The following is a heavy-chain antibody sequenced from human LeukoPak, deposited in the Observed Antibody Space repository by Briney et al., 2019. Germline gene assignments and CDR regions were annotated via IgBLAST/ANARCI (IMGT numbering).Heavy chain of an antibody. J-gene: IGHJ6*03. D-gene: IGHD3-3*01. CDR2: IIPIFVTA. V-gene: IGHV1-69*05. Sequence: SGKVSCKASGGTFSSYAISWVRQAPGQGLEWMGVIIPIFVTANYAQKFHGRVTITTHESTRTAYMELSSMRYQDTDVYYCASFIRFLEWLTDYYYMDVWGKGTTVTVSS. CDR1: GGTFSSYA. CDR3: ASFIRFLEWLTDYYYMDV.